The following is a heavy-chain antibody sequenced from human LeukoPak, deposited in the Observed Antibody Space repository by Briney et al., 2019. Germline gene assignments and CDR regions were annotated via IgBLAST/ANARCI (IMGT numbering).Heavy chain of an antibody. D-gene: IGHD3-3*01. V-gene: IGHV4-39*07. Sequence: SETLSLTCTVSGGFISSSSHYWGWIRQPPGKGLEWIGSIYHSGSTYYNPSLKSRVTISVDTSKNQFSLKLSSVTAADTAVYYCARNHASYYDFWSGYYPNWFDPWGQGTLVTVSS. CDR3: ARNHASYYDFWSGYYPNWFDP. CDR2: IYHSGST. J-gene: IGHJ5*02. CDR1: GGFISSSSHY.